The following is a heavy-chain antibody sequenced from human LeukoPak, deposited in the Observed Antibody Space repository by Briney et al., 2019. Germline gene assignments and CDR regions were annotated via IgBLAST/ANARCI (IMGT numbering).Heavy chain of an antibody. Sequence: ASVEVSCKASGYTFTGYYMHWVRQAPGQGLEWMGRINPNSGGTNYAQKFQGRVTMTRDTSISTAYMELSRLRSDDTAVYYCARDKRVYYGSGSQYWGQGTLVTVSS. D-gene: IGHD3-10*01. CDR1: GYTFTGYY. CDR3: ARDKRVYYGSGSQY. J-gene: IGHJ4*02. CDR2: INPNSGGT. V-gene: IGHV1-2*06.